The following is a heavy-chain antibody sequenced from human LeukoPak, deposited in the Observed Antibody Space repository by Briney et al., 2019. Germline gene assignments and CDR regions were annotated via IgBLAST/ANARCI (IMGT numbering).Heavy chain of an antibody. CDR1: GFTFSSYA. CDR2: TSYDGTIN. V-gene: IGHV3-30-3*01. Sequence: GGSLRLSCEATGFTFSSYAMHWARQAPGKGLEWVGITSYDGTINYYVDSVKGRFTISRDNSENTVYLQMNSLRVEDTAVYYCARTYYSGSGSYYPHNYFDYWGQGTLVAVSS. CDR3: ARTYYSGSGSYYPHNYFDY. J-gene: IGHJ4*02. D-gene: IGHD3-10*01.